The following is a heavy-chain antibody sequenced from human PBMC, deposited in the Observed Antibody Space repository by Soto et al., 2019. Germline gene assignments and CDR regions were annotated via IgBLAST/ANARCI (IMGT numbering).Heavy chain of an antibody. J-gene: IGHJ6*02. Sequence: PSETLSLTCTVSGGSISSSSYYWGWIRQPPGKGLEWIVSIYFSGSTYYNPSLKSRVTISVDTSKNQFSLKLSSVTAADTAVYYCRGSSSSGRPRFLQNYYYYGMDVWGQGTTVTVSS. CDR2: IYFSGST. CDR3: RGSSSSGRPRFLQNYYYYGMDV. D-gene: IGHD6-6*01. CDR1: GGSISSSSYY. V-gene: IGHV4-39*01.